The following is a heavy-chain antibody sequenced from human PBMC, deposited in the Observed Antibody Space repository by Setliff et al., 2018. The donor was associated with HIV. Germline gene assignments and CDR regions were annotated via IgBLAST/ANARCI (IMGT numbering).Heavy chain of an antibody. D-gene: IGHD7-27*01. CDR2: IYPGDSDS. V-gene: IGHV5-51*01. CDR1: GYSFVDFW. CDR3: VRHVDWGPLDF. Sequence: PGESLKISCHLSGYSFVDFWIGWVRQMPGKGLEWVGFIYPGDSDSRYSPSFQGQVTISADTSTNTAYLQWNSLKASDTAIYYCVRHVDWGPLDFWGQGTLVTVSS. J-gene: IGHJ4*02.